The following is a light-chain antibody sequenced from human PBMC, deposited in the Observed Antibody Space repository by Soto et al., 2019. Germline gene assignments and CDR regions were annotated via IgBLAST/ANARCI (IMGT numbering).Light chain of an antibody. CDR3: QQLNRAWYA. Sequence: DIQLTQSPSFLSASVGDRVTMTCRASPGISPYLAWDLQRPGKAPKLLLYGASTLQSGAPSRFSGSGSGTEFTLTISLLQHEDFGTYYHQQLNRAWYAFGQGTKVEIK. CDR2: GAS. J-gene: IGKJ2*01. CDR1: PGISPY. V-gene: IGKV1-9*01.